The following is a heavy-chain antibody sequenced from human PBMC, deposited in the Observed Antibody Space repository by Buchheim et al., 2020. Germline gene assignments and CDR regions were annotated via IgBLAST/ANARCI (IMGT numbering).Heavy chain of an antibody. Sequence: QVQLQESGPGLVKPSETLSLTCTVSGGSISSYYCSWIRQPPGKGLEWIGYIYYSGSTNYNPSLKIRVTISVDTSKNQFSLKLSSVTAADTAVYYCARGAYAEGFDYWGQGTL. V-gene: IGHV4-59*01. CDR2: IYYSGST. J-gene: IGHJ4*02. CDR3: ARGAYAEGFDY. CDR1: GGSISSYY. D-gene: IGHD2-2*01.